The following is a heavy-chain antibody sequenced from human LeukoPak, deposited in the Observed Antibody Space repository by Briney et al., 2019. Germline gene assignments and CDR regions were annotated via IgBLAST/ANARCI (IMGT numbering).Heavy chain of an antibody. D-gene: IGHD1-26*01. CDR3: AKEGYSGSLYYFDY. J-gene: IGHJ4*02. Sequence: GGSLRLSCAASAFTFSGYWVHWVRQTPGKGLVWLSRITPDGSGTSYADSVKGRFTISRDNSKNTLYLQMNSLRAEDTAVYYCAKEGYSGSLYYFDYWGQGTLVTVSS. CDR1: AFTFSGYW. V-gene: IGHV3-74*01. CDR2: ITPDGSGT.